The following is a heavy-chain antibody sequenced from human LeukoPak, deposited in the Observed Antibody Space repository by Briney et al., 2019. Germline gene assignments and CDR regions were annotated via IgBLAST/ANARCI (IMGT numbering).Heavy chain of an antibody. CDR1: GGSFSGYY. J-gene: IGHJ5*02. D-gene: IGHD3-9*01. Sequence: PSETLSLTCAVYGGSFSGYYWSWIRQPPGKGLEWIGEINHSESTNYNPSLKSRVTISVDTSKNQYSLKLSSVTAADTAVYYCARWPVLRNFGNNWFDPWGQGTLVTVSS. CDR2: INHSEST. V-gene: IGHV4-34*01. CDR3: ARWPVLRNFGNNWFDP.